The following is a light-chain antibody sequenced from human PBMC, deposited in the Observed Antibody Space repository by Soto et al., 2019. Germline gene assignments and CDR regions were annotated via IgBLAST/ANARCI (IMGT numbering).Light chain of an antibody. Sequence: QSVLTQPASVSGSPGQSITISFTGTSSDVGPYNYASWYQHHPGKVPKLMIYDVTNRPSGVSDRFSGSKSGNTASLTISGLQAEDEADYYCSSYTSSRTLVFGSGTKVTVL. CDR2: DVT. V-gene: IGLV2-14*03. CDR3: SSYTSSRTLV. J-gene: IGLJ1*01. CDR1: SSDVGPYNY.